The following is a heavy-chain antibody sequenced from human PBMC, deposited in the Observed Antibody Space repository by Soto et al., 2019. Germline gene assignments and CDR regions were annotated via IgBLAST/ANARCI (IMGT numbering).Heavy chain of an antibody. CDR2: VYYSGST. Sequence: PSETLSLTCTVSGGSIFSSYWTWIRQPPGKGLEWIGNVYYSGSTNYNPSLKSRITISVDTSKNQFSMNLSSVTAADTAVYYCAKSPYRGSGNDLEWFDPWGQGTLVTV. CDR1: GGSIFSSY. D-gene: IGHD3-16*01. J-gene: IGHJ5*02. CDR3: AKSPYRGSGNDLEWFDP. V-gene: IGHV4-59*01.